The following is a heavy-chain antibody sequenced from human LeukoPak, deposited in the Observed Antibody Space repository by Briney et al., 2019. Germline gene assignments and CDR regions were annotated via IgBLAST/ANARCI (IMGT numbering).Heavy chain of an antibody. D-gene: IGHD3-22*01. CDR3: ARGGLLLRDYFDY. Sequence: SETLSLTCTVSGSSISSYYYSWIRQPAGKGLEWIGRIYTSGRTNYNPSLKSRVTMSVDTSKNQFSLKLSSVTAADTAVYYCARGGLLLRDYFDYWGQGTLVTVSS. J-gene: IGHJ4*02. CDR1: GSSISSYY. V-gene: IGHV4-4*07. CDR2: IYTSGRT.